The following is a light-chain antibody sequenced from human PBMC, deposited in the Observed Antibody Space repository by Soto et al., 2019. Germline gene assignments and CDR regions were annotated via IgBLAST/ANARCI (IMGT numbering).Light chain of an antibody. CDR2: GNS. J-gene: IGLJ2*01. V-gene: IGLV1-40*01. CDR1: SSNIGAGYD. CDR3: QSYDSSLSGSVV. Sequence: QLVPTQPPSVSGAPGQRVTISCTGSSSNIGAGYDVHWYQQLPGTAPKLLIYGNSNRPSGVPDRFSGSKSDTSASLAITGLQAEDEADYYCQSYDSSLSGSVVFGGGTKLTVL.